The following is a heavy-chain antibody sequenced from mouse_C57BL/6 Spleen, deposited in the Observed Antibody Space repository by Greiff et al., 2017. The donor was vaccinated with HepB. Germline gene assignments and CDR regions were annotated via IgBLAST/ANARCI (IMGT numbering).Heavy chain of an antibody. CDR3: VRDTTVVATRYFDV. J-gene: IGHJ1*03. CDR2: IRSKSNNYAT. Sequence: EVQRVESGGGLVQPKGSLKLSCAASGFSFNTYAMNWVRQAPGKGLEWVARIRSKSNNYATYYADSVKDRFTISRDDSESMLYLQMNNLKTEDTAMYYCVRDTTVVATRYFDVWGTGTTVTVSS. V-gene: IGHV10-1*01. D-gene: IGHD1-1*01. CDR1: GFSFNTYA.